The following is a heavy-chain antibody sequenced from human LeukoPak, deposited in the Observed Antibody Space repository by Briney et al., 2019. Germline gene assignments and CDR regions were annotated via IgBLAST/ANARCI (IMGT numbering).Heavy chain of an antibody. D-gene: IGHD4-11*01. Sequence: SETLSLTCTVSGGSISSSYWSWIRQPPGKGLEWIGYIYYSGSANYNSSLKSRVTISVDTSKNQFSLKLNSVTAADTAVYYCARQGPLTTAVTTRTNPFDYWGQGTLVTVSS. CDR2: IYYSGSA. J-gene: IGHJ4*02. CDR1: GGSISSSY. CDR3: ARQGPLTTAVTTRTNPFDY. V-gene: IGHV4-59*08.